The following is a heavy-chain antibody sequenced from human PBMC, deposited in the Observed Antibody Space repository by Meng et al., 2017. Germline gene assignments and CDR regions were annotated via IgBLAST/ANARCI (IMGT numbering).Heavy chain of an antibody. CDR1: GFTFSSYA. CDR2: ISGSGGST. Sequence: GESLKISCAASGFTFSSYAMSWVRQAPGKGLEWVSAISGSGGSTYYADSVKGRFTISRDNSKNTLYLQMNSLRAEDTAVYYCARDPRDFWSGYYISWFDPWGQETLVTVSS. D-gene: IGHD3-3*01. V-gene: IGHV3-23*01. J-gene: IGHJ5*02. CDR3: ARDPRDFWSGYYISWFDP.